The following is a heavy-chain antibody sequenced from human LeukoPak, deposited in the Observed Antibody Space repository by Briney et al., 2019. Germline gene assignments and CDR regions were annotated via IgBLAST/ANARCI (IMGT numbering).Heavy chain of an antibody. CDR3: ARGDRVAVAATFDY. CDR1: GGSFSGYY. V-gene: IGHV4-34*01. Sequence: PSETLSLTCAVYGGSFSGYYWSWIRQPPGKGLEWIGEINHSGSTNYNPSLKSRVTISVDTSKNQFSLKLSSVTAADTAVYYCARGDRVAVAATFDYWGQGTLVTVSS. CDR2: INHSGST. D-gene: IGHD6-19*01. J-gene: IGHJ4*02.